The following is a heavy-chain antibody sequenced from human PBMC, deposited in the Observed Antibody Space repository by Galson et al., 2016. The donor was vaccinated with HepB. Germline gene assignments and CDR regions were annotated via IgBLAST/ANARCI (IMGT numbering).Heavy chain of an antibody. CDR2: ISTYNGDT. J-gene: IGHJ4*02. CDR1: GYIFSNYG. V-gene: IGHV1-18*01. D-gene: IGHD2-2*01. CDR3: ARDYKSSWFPCDY. Sequence: SVKVSCKASGYIFSNYGISWVRQAPGQGLEWMGWISTYNGDTNYAQKFQGRVTMTTDTSTSTAYMELRSLRSDDTAVYYCARDYKSSWFPCDYWGQGTLVTVSS.